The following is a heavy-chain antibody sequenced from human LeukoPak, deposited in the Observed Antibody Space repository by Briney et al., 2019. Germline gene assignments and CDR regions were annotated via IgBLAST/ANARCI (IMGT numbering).Heavy chain of an antibody. J-gene: IGHJ4*02. CDR3: AKIRVGPWDY. D-gene: IGHD2-15*01. CDR1: GFTFSSYA. CDR2: ISYDGSNK. Sequence: PGGSLRLSCAASGFTFSSYAMSWVRQAPGKGLEWVAVISYDGSNKYYADSVKGRFTISRDNSKNTLYLQMNSLRAEDTAVYYCAKIRVGPWDYWGQGTLVTVSS. V-gene: IGHV3-30*18.